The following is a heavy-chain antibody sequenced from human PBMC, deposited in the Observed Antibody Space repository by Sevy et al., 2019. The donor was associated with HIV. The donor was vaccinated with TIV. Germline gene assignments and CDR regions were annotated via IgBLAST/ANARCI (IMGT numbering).Heavy chain of an antibody. D-gene: IGHD2-15*01. CDR1: GYTLTKLS. CDR3: TTVGLRYYSGSSSYQGDWFDP. J-gene: IGHJ5*02. V-gene: IGHV1-24*01. CDR2: FAPQYGET. Sequence: ASVKVSCKVSGYTLTKLSIHWVRQAPGKGLEWMGEFAPQYGETIYAKRFQGRLTMTEETSPDTAFMELSSLTSEDTAIYYCTTVGLRYYSGSSSYQGDWFDPWGQGTLVTVSS.